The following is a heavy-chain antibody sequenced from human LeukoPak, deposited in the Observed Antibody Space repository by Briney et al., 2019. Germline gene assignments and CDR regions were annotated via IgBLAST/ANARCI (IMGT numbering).Heavy chain of an antibody. CDR3: ARDSSGSYNYNWFDP. CDR2: IYTSGST. J-gene: IGHJ5*02. V-gene: IGHV4-4*07. D-gene: IGHD3-10*01. Sequence: SEILSLTCTVSGGSISSYDWSWIRPPAGKGLEWIGRIYTSGSTNYNPSLKSRVTMSVDTSKNQFSLKLSSVTAADTAVYYCARDSSGSYNYNWFDPWGQGTLVTVSS. CDR1: GGSISSYD.